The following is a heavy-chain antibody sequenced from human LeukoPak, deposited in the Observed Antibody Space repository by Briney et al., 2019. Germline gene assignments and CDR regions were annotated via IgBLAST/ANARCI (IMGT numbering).Heavy chain of an antibody. Sequence: GGSLRLSCAVSGFTFSDYAMSWVRQAPGKGLEWVSGISGSGAYSYYADSVKGRFTISRDNSKNTLYLQMNSLRVEDTAVYYCARGLFLSGYLDAFDIWGQGTVVTVSS. D-gene: IGHD3-22*01. CDR2: ISGSGAYS. CDR1: GFTFSDYA. CDR3: ARGLFLSGYLDAFDI. V-gene: IGHV3-23*01. J-gene: IGHJ3*02.